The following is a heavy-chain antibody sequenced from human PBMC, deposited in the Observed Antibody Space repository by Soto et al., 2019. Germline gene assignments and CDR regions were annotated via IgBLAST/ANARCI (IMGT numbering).Heavy chain of an antibody. CDR2: IGNSGDGT. Sequence: LRLSCAASGFTFSGYTMNWVRQAPGKGLEWVAVIGNSGDGTHYIDSVKGRFTISRDNSKNTLYLQMNSLGPEDTAVYYCARDMGAADYWGQGTLVTVSS. CDR1: GFTFSGYT. J-gene: IGHJ4*02. D-gene: IGHD1-26*01. CDR3: ARDMGAADY. V-gene: IGHV3-23*01.